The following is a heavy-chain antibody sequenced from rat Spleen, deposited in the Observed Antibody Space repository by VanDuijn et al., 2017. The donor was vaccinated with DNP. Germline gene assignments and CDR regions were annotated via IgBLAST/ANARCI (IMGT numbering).Heavy chain of an antibody. CDR2: ISTGGGNT. CDR3: IIAYNSGFVY. Sequence: EVQLVESGGGLVQPGRSLKLSCAASGFTFSDYAMAWVRQAPKKGLEWVASISTGGGNTYYRDSVKGRFTISRDNAKNTLYLQMDSLRSEDTATYYCIIAYNSGFVYWGQGTLVTVSS. D-gene: IGHD4-3*01. V-gene: IGHV5S23*01. CDR1: GFTFSDYA. J-gene: IGHJ3*01.